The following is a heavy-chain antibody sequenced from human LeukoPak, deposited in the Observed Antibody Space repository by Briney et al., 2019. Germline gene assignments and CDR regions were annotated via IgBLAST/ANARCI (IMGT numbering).Heavy chain of an antibody. V-gene: IGHV3-30*04. CDR1: GFTFSSYA. Sequence: PGGSLRLSCAASGFTFSSYAMHWVRQAPGKGLEWVAVISYDGSNKYYTDSVKGRFTISRDNSKNTLYLQMNSLRAEDTAVYYCAREVTRDGVFDYWGQGTLVTVSS. J-gene: IGHJ4*02. CDR2: ISYDGSNK. D-gene: IGHD2-8*01. CDR3: AREVTRDGVFDY.